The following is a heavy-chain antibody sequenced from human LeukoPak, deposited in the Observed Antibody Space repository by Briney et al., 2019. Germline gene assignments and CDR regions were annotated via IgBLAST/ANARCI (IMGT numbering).Heavy chain of an antibody. CDR1: GYTFTSYY. V-gene: IGHV1-46*01. Sequence: ALVKVSCSASGYTFTSYYMHLVRQAPGQGLEWMGIINPSGGSTSYAHTFPGRVTMTRNTSTSTVYMELSSLRSEDTAVYYCARLWELPSTVDYCGQGTLVTVSS. D-gene: IGHD1-26*01. CDR2: INPSGGST. CDR3: ARLWELPSTVDY. J-gene: IGHJ4*02.